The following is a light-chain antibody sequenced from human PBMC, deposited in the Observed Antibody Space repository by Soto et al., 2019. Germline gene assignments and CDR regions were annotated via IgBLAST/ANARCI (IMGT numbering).Light chain of an antibody. J-gene: IGKJ4*01. CDR3: QQYSSSPLT. V-gene: IGKV3-20*01. CDR2: GAS. Sequence: EIVLTQSPGTLTLSPGERTTLSCSASQSVSLTALAWYQHKPGQAPRLLIYGASFRATGIPHRFSGSGAGTDFTLTISSLESEDAAVYYCQQYSSSPLTFGGGNKV. CDR1: QSVSLTA.